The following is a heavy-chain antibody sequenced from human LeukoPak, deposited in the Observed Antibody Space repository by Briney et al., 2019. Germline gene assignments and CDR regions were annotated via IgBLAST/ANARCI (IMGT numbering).Heavy chain of an antibody. CDR1: GGSISSYY. J-gene: IGHJ5*02. Sequence: PSETLSLTCTVSGGSISSYYWSWIRQPPGKGLEWIGYIYYSGSTNYNPSLKSRVTISVDTSKNQFSLKLSSVTAADTAVYYCARVEYSSSHNWFDPWGQGTLVTVSS. CDR2: IYYSGST. D-gene: IGHD6-13*01. CDR3: ARVEYSSSHNWFDP. V-gene: IGHV4-59*12.